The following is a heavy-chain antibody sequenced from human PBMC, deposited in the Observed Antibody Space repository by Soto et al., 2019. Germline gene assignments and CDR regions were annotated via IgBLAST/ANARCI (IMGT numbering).Heavy chain of an antibody. CDR1: GFTFSSYA. V-gene: IGHV3-64*01. CDR2: ISSNGGST. Sequence: GGSLRLSCAASGFTFSSYAMHWVRQAPGKGLEYVSAISSNGGSTYYANSVKGRFTISRDNSKNTLYLQMGSLRAEDMAVYYCARTAGATDAFDIRGQGTMVTVSS. J-gene: IGHJ3*02. CDR3: ARTAGATDAFDI.